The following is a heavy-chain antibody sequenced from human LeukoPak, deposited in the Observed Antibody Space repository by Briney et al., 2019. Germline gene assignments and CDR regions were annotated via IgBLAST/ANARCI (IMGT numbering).Heavy chain of an antibody. D-gene: IGHD3-16*02. J-gene: IGHJ6*02. Sequence: GGSLRLSCAASGFTFSSYSMNWVRQAPGKGLEWVSSISSSSSYIYYADSVKGRFTISRDNAKNSLYLQMNSLRAEDTAVYYCARDFVMITFGGVIVTHYGMDVWGQGTTVTVSS. CDR2: ISSSSSYI. CDR3: ARDFVMITFGGVIVTHYGMDV. CDR1: GFTFSSYS. V-gene: IGHV3-21*01.